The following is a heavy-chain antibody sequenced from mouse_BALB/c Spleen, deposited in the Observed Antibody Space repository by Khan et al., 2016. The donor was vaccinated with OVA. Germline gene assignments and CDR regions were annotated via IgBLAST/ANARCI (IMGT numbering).Heavy chain of an antibody. J-gene: IGHJ3*01. CDR2: INTNTGEP. D-gene: IGHD1-1*01. Sequence: QIQLVQSGPELKKPGETVKISCKASGYTFTNYGINWAKQAPGKGLKWMGWINTNTGEPTYAEEFKGRFAFSLETSASTAYLQLNNLKNEDTATYFCARGNYYGSNSWFAYWGQGTLVTVSA. V-gene: IGHV9-3*02. CDR1: GYTFTNYG. CDR3: ARGNYYGSNSWFAY.